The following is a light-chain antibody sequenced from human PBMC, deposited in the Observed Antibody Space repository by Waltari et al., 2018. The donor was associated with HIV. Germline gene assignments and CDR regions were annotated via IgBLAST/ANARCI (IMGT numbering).Light chain of an antibody. CDR3: QQYNNWHT. CDR1: QSVSSN. J-gene: IGKJ3*01. V-gene: IGKV3-15*01. Sequence: EIVMTQSQATLSVSPGERATLSCRASQSVSSNLAWYQQKPGQAPRLLIYGASTRAAGVPARFSGSGSGTEFTLTINSLQSEDFAVYYCQQYNNWHTFGPGTKVDIK. CDR2: GAS.